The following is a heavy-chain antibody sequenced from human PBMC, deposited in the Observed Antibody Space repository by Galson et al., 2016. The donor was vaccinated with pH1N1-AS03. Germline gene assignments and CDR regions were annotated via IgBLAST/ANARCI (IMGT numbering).Heavy chain of an antibody. CDR2: IIPMLGRG. D-gene: IGHD6-6*01. V-gene: IGHV1-69*04. CDR3: ARERDSSSSSIFVY. J-gene: IGHJ4*02. Sequence: SVKVSCKASGGTFSTNGFTWVRQAPGQGLEWMGRIIPMLGRGNYAQKFQGRVTIIADISTSTTYMELSNLTSEDTAIYYCARERDSSSSSIFVYWGQGTQVTVXS. CDR1: GGTFSTNG.